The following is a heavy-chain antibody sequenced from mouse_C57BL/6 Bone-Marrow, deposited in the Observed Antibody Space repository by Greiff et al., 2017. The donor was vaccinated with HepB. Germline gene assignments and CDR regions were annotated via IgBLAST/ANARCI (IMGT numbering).Heavy chain of an antibody. V-gene: IGHV1-15*01. CDR2: IDPETGGT. CDR3: TRSRTTVVATYDFDY. CDR1: GYTFTDYE. J-gene: IGHJ2*01. Sequence: VQLQQSGAELVRPGASVTLSCKASGYTFTDYEMHWVKQTPVHGLEWIGAIDPETGGTAYNQKFKGKAILTADKSSSTAYMELRSLTSEDSAVYYCTRSRTTVVATYDFDYWGQGTTLTVSS. D-gene: IGHD1-1*01.